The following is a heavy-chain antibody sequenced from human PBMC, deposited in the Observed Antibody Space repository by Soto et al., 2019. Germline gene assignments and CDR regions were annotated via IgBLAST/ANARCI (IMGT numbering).Heavy chain of an antibody. V-gene: IGHV3-13*01. Sequence: PGGSLRLSCAASGFTLSGYDIHWVRQATGKGLEWVSGIGSAGDTYYVDSVKGRFTISRDNAKNTLYLHMNSLRAEDTAVYYCVRDMQLWRLDSWGQGTLVTVSS. J-gene: IGHJ4*02. CDR3: VRDMQLWRLDS. D-gene: IGHD2-21*01. CDR1: GFTLSGYD. CDR2: IGSAGDT.